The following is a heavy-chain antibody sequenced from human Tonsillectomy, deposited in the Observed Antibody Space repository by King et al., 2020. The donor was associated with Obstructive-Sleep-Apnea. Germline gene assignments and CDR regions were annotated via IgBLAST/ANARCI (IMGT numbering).Heavy chain of an antibody. J-gene: IGHJ6*02. V-gene: IGHV1-2*02. CDR1: GYSFTGSY. Sequence: VKLVESGAEVKELGASVVVSCKASGYSFTGSYIHWVRQAPGQGLEWMGWINPKGGAANYAQTFQGRVTMTRDTSINTAYMELSRLRSDDTAVYYCGRDRAVSSYGMDVWGQGTTVTVSS. D-gene: IGHD2-8*01. CDR2: INPKGGAA. CDR3: GRDRAVSSYGMDV.